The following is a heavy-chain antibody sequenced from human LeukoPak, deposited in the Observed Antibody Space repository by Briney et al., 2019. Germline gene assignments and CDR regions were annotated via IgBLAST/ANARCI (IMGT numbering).Heavy chain of an antibody. Sequence: PGGSLRLSCAASGFTFSSYSMNWVRQAPGKGLEWVSSISSSSSYIYYADSVKGRFTISRDNAKNSLYLQMNSLRAEDTAVYYCARDIVVVPAAIRYYYGMDVWGQGTTVTVSS. J-gene: IGHJ6*02. CDR3: ARDIVVVPAAIRYYYGMDV. CDR1: GFTFSSYS. V-gene: IGHV3-21*01. D-gene: IGHD2-2*02. CDR2: ISSSSSYI.